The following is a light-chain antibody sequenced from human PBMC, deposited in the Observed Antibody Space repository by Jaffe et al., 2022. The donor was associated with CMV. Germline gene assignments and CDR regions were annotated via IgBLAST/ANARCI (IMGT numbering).Light chain of an antibody. V-gene: IGLV3-25*03. CDR2: KDR. J-gene: IGLJ3*02. Sequence: FELTQPPSVSVSPGQTARITCSGGALSKQYAYWYQHKPGQAPVLLIYKDRERPSGIPERFSGSSSGPTATLTISGVQADDEADYFCHSAEKGLVWVFGGGTKVTVL. CDR1: ALSKQY. CDR3: HSAEKGLVWV.